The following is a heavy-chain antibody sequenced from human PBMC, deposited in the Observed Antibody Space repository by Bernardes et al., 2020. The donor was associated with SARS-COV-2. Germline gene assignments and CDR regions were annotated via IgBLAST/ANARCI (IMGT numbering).Heavy chain of an antibody. CDR3: ARIDEVTGRDY. J-gene: IGHJ4*02. CDR1: GFTVSGYY. V-gene: IGHV3-53*01. Sequence: GGSLRLSCAASGFTVSGYYMTWVRQAPGKGLEWVSVIYSGGSTYYADSVKGRFTLSRDNAKNLLFLEMNSLRAEDTAVYYCARIDEVTGRDYWGQGTLVTVSS. CDR2: IYSGGST. D-gene: IGHD6-19*01.